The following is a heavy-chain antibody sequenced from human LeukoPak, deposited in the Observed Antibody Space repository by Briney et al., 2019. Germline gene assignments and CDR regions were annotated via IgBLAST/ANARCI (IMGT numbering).Heavy chain of an antibody. CDR3: TRGYVIVPAAIPGFDY. Sequence: ASVKVSCKASGYTFTSYYMHWVRQAPGQGLEWMGIINPSSGSTSYAQKFQGRVTMTRDTSTSTVYMERSSLRSEDTAVYYCTRGYVIVPAAIPGFDYWGQGTLVTVSS. CDR1: GYTFTSYY. D-gene: IGHD2-2*01. V-gene: IGHV1-46*01. J-gene: IGHJ4*02. CDR2: INPSSGST.